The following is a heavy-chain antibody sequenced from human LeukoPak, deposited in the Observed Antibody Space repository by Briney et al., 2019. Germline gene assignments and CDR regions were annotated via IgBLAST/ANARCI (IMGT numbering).Heavy chain of an antibody. CDR2: ISGSGGST. J-gene: IGHJ6*02. D-gene: IGHD2-21*01. CDR3: AKDVVATTDYYGMDV. CDR1: GFTFRTYA. Sequence: PGGSLRLSCAASGFTFRTYAMTWVRQAPGKGLEWVSAISGSGGSTYYADSVKGRFTISRDNSKNTLYLQMNSLRAEDTAVYYCAKDVVATTDYYGMDVWGQGTTVTVSS. V-gene: IGHV3-23*01.